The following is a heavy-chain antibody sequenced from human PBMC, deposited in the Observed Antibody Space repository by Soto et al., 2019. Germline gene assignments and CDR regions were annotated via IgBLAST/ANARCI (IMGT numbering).Heavy chain of an antibody. CDR3: ARVVSAGVDY. CDR1: GYSFTSLD. J-gene: IGHJ4*02. D-gene: IGHD1-26*01. CDR2: MQPSTGRT. V-gene: IGHV1-8*01. Sequence: QVQLLQSGAEVREPGASVKVSCKASGYSFTSLDINWVRQTAGQGLEWMGWMQPSTGRTGYAQKCQGRVTMTRDTSINTAYMELTTLTSDDTAFYYCARVVSAGVDYWGQGTLVTVSS.